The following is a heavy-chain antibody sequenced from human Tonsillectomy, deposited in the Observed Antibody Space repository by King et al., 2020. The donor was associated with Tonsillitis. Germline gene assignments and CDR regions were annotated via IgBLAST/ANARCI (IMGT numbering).Heavy chain of an antibody. J-gene: IGHJ5*02. V-gene: IGHV3-73*01. D-gene: IGHD1-26*01. CDR2: VRSKANSYAT. CDR1: GFTFSGSA. Sequence: VQLVESGGGLVQPVGSLKLSCAASGFTFSGSAMHWVRQAYGKGVEGGGRVRSKANSYATAYAASVKGRFTISRDDSKNTAYLQMNSLKTEDTAVYYCTRTTTYSGSYSSWGQGTLVTVSS. CDR3: TRTTTYSGSYSS.